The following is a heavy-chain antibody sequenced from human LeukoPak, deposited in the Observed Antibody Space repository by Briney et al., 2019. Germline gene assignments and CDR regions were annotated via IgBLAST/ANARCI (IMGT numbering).Heavy chain of an antibody. CDR3: AKDFYRATMADAFDI. CDR1: GFTFSSYG. V-gene: IGHV3-30*02. J-gene: IGHJ3*02. Sequence: GGSLRLSCAASGFTFSSYGMHWVRQAPGKGLEWVAFIRYDGSNKYYADSVKGRFTISRDNSKNTLYLQMNSLRAEDTAVYYCAKDFYRATMADAFDIWGQGTMVTVSS. D-gene: IGHD5-12*01. CDR2: IRYDGSNK.